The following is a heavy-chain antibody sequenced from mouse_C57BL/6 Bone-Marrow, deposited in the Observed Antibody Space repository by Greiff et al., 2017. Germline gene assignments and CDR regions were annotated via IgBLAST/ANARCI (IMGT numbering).Heavy chain of an antibody. V-gene: IGHV1-61*01. Sequence: VQLQQPGAELVRPGSSVKLSCKASGYTFTSYWMAWVKQRPGQGLEWIGDIYPSASETHYNQKFKDKATLTVDKSSSTAYMQLSSRTSEDSAVYSCARGGSSTWFAYWGQGTLVTVSA. J-gene: IGHJ3*01. CDR3: ARGGSSTWFAY. CDR1: GYTFTSYW. CDR2: IYPSASET.